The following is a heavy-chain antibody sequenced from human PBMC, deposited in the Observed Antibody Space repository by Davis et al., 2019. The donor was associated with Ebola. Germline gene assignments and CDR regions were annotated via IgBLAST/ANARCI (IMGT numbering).Heavy chain of an antibody. CDR3: AYLGTFDY. D-gene: IGHD7-27*01. V-gene: IGHV3-21*01. J-gene: IGHJ4*02. CDR1: GFTFSNDW. Sequence: GESLKISCVASGFTFSNDWMNWVRQAPGKGLEWVAAISGDDAHINYVDSVKGRFIISRDNAKSSLYLQINNLRAEDTAVYYCAYLGTFDYWGQGTLVTVSS. CDR2: ISGDDAHI.